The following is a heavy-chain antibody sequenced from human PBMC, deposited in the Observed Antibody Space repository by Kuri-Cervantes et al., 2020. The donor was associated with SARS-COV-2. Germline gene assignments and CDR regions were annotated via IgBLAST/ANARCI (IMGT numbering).Heavy chain of an antibody. CDR1: GGSFNGYY. J-gene: IGHJ4*02. V-gene: IGHV4-34*01. CDR2: INHSGSA. D-gene: IGHD3-9*01. CDR3: ARAEGLYDSLTAYYRYYFDF. Sequence: SETLSLICSDSGGSFNGYYWSWIRQPPGKGLEWIGEINHSGSATYTPSLTNRVTISVDTSKNQFSLRLTSLTAADTAVYYCARAEGLYDSLTAYYRYYFDFWSQGGLVTVSS.